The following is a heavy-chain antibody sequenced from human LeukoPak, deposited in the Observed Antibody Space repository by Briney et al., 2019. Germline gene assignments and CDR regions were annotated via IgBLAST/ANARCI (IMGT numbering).Heavy chain of an antibody. CDR3: ASTLAAAGTDDAFDI. J-gene: IGHJ3*02. V-gene: IGHV3-48*04. CDR1: GFTFSSYS. CDR2: ISSSSSTI. D-gene: IGHD6-13*01. Sequence: GGSLRLSYAASGFTFSSYSMNWVRQAPGKGLEWVSYISSSSSTIYYADSVKGRFTISRDNAKNSLYLQMNSLRAEDTAVYYCASTLAAAGTDDAFDIWGQGTMVTVSS.